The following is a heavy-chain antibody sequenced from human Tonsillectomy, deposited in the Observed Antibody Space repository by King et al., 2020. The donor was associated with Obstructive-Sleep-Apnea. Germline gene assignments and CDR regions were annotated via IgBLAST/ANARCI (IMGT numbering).Heavy chain of an antibody. Sequence: EVQLVESGGGLVQPGGSLRLSCAASGFTFSSYSMNWVRQAPGKGLEWVSYISSSSSTIYYADSVKGRFTISRDNAKNSLYLQMNSLGAEDTAVYYCARDLSVFQVVVTATNDAFDIWGQGTMFTVSS. CDR1: GFTFSSYS. V-gene: IGHV3-48*01. J-gene: IGHJ3*02. CDR3: ARDLSVFQVVVTATNDAFDI. CDR2: ISSSSSTI. D-gene: IGHD2-21*02.